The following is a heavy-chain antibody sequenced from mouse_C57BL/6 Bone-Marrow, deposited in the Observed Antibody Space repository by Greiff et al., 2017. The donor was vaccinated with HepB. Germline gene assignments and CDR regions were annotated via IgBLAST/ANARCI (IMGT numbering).Heavy chain of an antibody. CDR2: ISDGGSYT. V-gene: IGHV5-4*03. D-gene: IGHD2-2*01. J-gene: IGHJ4*01. CDR3: ASDRGLPPYAFDY. Sequence: EVKLVESGGGLVKPGGSLKLSCAASGFTFSSYAMSWVRQTPEKRLEWVATISDGGSYTYYPDNVKGRFTISRDNAKNNLYLQMSHLKSEDTAMYYGASDRGLPPYAFDYWGQGTAVTVTA. CDR1: GFTFSSYA.